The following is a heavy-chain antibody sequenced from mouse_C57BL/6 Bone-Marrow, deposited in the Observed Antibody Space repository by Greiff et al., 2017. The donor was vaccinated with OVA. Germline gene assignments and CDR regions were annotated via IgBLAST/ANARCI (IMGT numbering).Heavy chain of an antibody. J-gene: IGHJ3*01. Sequence: EVQLKQSGPELVKPGASVKIPCKASGYTFTDYNMDWVKQSHGKSLEWIGDINPNNGGTIYNQKFKGKATLTVDKSSSTAYMELRSLTSEDTAVYYGARYEGGLRRGFAYWGQGTLVTVSA. CDR3: ARYEGGLRRGFAY. V-gene: IGHV1-18*01. CDR1: GYTFTDYN. CDR2: INPNNGGT. D-gene: IGHD2-4*01.